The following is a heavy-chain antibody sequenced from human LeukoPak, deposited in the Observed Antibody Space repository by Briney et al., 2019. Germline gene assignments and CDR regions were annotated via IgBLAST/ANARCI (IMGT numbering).Heavy chain of an antibody. CDR2: IYYSGST. J-gene: IGHJ4*02. CDR1: GGSISSHY. CDR3: AGYSSGWYRGTGHFDY. V-gene: IGHV4-59*11. Sequence: SETLSLTCTVSGGSISSHYWSWIRQPPGKGLEWIGYIYYSGSTNYNPSLKSRVTKSVDTSKNQFSLKLSSVTAADTAVYYCAGYSSGWYRGTGHFDYWGQGTLVTVSP. D-gene: IGHD6-19*01.